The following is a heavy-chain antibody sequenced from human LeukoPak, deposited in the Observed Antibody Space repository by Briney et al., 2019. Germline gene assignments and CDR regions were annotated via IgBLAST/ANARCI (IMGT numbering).Heavy chain of an antibody. Sequence: GGSLRLSCVASGFTFSSYAMTWVRQAPGKGLEWVSAISGGGGTTFYADSVRGRFTISRDNSKNTLYLQMNSLRAEDTAVYYCARDFGWLSGFDNWGQGTLVTVSS. CDR3: ARDFGWLSGFDN. CDR2: ISGGGGTT. CDR1: GFTFSSYA. V-gene: IGHV3-23*01. J-gene: IGHJ4*02. D-gene: IGHD3-9*01.